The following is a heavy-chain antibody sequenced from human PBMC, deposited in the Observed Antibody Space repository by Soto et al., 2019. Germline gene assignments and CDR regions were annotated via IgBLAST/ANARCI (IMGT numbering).Heavy chain of an antibody. J-gene: IGHJ2*01. D-gene: IGHD1-1*01. CDR2: IHGGGGAT. CDR1: GFTFSAYA. V-gene: IGHV3-23*01. CDR3: AKFEGHPLEYWYLDF. Sequence: EVPLLESGGGLVQPGGSLRLSCAASGFTFSAYAMVWVRQAPGKGLEWVSTIHGGGGATHYADSVKGRFTISRDDSKNTLYAQMNSLRAEDTAVYYCAKFEGHPLEYWYLDFWGRGTLVTVSS.